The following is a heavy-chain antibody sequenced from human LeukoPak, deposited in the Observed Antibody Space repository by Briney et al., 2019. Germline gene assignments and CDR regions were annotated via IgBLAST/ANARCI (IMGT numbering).Heavy chain of an antibody. CDR2: INPKSGVT. J-gene: IGHJ4*02. D-gene: IGHD6-6*01. V-gene: IGHV1-2*02. CDR3: ARDLGVAVRPFSLFY. CDR1: GYTFTGYY. Sequence: ASVKVSCKASGYTFTGYYLHWVRQAPGQGPEWMGWINPKSGVTNYAQKFQGRVTMTSDTSISTAYMNFSRLRSDGTAMYYCARDLGVAVRPFSLFYWGQGTLVTVSS.